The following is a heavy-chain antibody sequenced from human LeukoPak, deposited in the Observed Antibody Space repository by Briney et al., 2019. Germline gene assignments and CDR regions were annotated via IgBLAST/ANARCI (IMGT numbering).Heavy chain of an antibody. CDR1: GFTFKTVW. D-gene: IGHD3-22*01. CDR3: TTGNYYLAY. CDR2: IKSNTDGGTT. V-gene: IGHV3-15*01. J-gene: IGHJ4*02. Sequence: GGSLRLSCAASGFTFKTVWMNWVRQAPGTGLEWVGRIKSNTDGGTTDYAAPVKGRFTISRDDSKDTLYLQMNSLKTEDTAVYYCTTGNYYLAYWGQGTLVTVSS.